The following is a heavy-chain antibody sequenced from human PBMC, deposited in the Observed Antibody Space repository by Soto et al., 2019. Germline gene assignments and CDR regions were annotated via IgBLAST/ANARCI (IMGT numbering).Heavy chain of an antibody. CDR3: ARDSWWLSAHHDAFDI. J-gene: IGHJ3*02. V-gene: IGHV1-18*01. CDR1: GYTFTNYG. Sequence: QIQLVQSGAEVKKPEASVKVSCKASGYTFTNYGINWVRQAPGQGLEWMGWISAYNGNTNYAQKLQGRVTMTTDTSTSTAYMELRSLRSDDTAVYYCARDSWWLSAHHDAFDIWGQGPMVTVSS. CDR2: ISAYNGNT. D-gene: IGHD2-15*01.